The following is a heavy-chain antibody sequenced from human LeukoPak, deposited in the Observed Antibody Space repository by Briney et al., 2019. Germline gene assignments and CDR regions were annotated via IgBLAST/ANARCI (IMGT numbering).Heavy chain of an antibody. D-gene: IGHD5-12*01. CDR3: ARRVDTMQPFDY. Sequence: PSGTLSLTCTVSGGSISNYYWSWSGQPPGEGGEGRGDINYSGDSNYNPCPKSRGTISVGKTKRKLSLKLTSVTAADTAVYYCARRVDTMQPFDYWGQGTLVTVSS. CDR2: INYSGDS. V-gene: IGHV4-59*08. CDR1: GGSISNYY. J-gene: IGHJ4*02.